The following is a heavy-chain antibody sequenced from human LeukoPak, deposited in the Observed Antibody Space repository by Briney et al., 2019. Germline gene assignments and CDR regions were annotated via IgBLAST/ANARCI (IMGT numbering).Heavy chain of an antibody. Sequence: PGGSLRLSCGASGFXFGDYHISWIRQAPGKGLEWVSYISRSSDYKDFADSVRGRFTVSRDNAKNSMYLQMSSLRAEDTAVYYCAGPTCLRGAYCSTNFWGQGTLVTVSS. CDR1: GFXFGDYH. J-gene: IGHJ4*02. V-gene: IGHV3-11*03. CDR3: AGPTCLRGAYCSTNF. CDR2: ISRSSDYK. D-gene: IGHD2-2*01.